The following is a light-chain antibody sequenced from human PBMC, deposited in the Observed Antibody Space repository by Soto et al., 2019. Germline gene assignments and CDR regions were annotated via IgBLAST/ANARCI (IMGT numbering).Light chain of an antibody. CDR1: QGISNY. Sequence: DIQMTQSPSSLSASVGDRVIITCRASQGISNYLAWYQQKPGKVPKLLIYAASTLQSGVPSRFSGSGSGTDFTLTISSLQHEDVATYYCQKYNSVPWTFGQGTKVEI. CDR2: AAS. J-gene: IGKJ1*01. V-gene: IGKV1-27*01. CDR3: QKYNSVPWT.